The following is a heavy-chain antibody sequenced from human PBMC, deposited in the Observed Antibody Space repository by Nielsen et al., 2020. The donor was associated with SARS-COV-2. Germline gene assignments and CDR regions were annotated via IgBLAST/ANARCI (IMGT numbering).Heavy chain of an antibody. Sequence: GGSLRLSCAASGFTFSSYAMHWVRQAPGKGLEWVAVISYDGSNKYYADSVKGRFTISRDNSKNTLYLQMNSLSVEDTGVYHCAKRRAVFMLTFGGEGAMDVWGQGTTVSVSS. CDR3: AKRRAVFMLTFGGEGAMDV. D-gene: IGHD3-16*01. J-gene: IGHJ6*02. CDR1: GFTFSSYA. CDR2: ISYDGSNK. V-gene: IGHV3-30*04.